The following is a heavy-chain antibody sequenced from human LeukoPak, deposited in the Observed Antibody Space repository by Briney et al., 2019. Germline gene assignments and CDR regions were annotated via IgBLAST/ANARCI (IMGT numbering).Heavy chain of an antibody. J-gene: IGHJ4*02. V-gene: IGHV3-9*01. Sequence: SLRLSCAASGFTFDDYAMHWVRQAPGKGLEWVSGISWNSGSIGYADSVKGRFTISRDNAKNSLYLQMNSLRAEDTALYYCAKDTGYDILTGYPSNYFDYWGQGTLVTVSS. CDR3: AKDTGYDILTGYPSNYFDY. CDR2: ISWNSGSI. CDR1: GFTFDDYA. D-gene: IGHD3-9*01.